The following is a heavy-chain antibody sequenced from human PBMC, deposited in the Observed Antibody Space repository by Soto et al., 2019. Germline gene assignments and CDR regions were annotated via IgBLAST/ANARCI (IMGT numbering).Heavy chain of an antibody. CDR1: GFTVSSNY. D-gene: IGHD6-6*01. CDR3: AREPAPPYSSSGTFDP. Sequence: GGSMILSCAASGFTVSSNYMSWVRQAPGKGLEWVSVIYSGGSTYYADSVKGRFTISRDNSKNTLYLQMNSLRAEDTAVYYCAREPAPPYSSSGTFDPWGQGTLVTVSS. CDR2: IYSGGST. V-gene: IGHV3-66*01. J-gene: IGHJ5*02.